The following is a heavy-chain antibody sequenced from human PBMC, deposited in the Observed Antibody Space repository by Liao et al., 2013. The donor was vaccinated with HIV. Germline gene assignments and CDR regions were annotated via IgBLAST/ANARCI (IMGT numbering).Heavy chain of an antibody. D-gene: IGHD4-17*01. CDR3: AREASEKAV. V-gene: IGHV4-34*01. CDR2: INHSGIA. CDR1: GGSLSGYY. J-gene: IGHJ4*02. Sequence: QVQLQQWGTGLLKPSETLSLTCAVYGGSLSGYYWSWIRQSPGKGLEWIGEINHSGIANHNPSLKSRVTLSVDTSKNQFSLNVTSVTAADTAVYYCAREASEKAVWGQGTLVTVSS.